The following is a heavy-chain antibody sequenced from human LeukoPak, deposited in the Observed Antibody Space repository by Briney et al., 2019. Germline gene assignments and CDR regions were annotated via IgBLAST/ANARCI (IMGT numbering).Heavy chain of an antibody. CDR2: IYYSGST. Sequence: SETLSLTCTVSGGAISSSSYNWGWIRQPPGKGLEWIGSIYYSGSTYYNPSLKSRVTISVDTSKNQFSLRLSSVTAADTAVYYCARDSATTAISYLDYWGQGSLVTVSS. CDR1: GGAISSSSYN. J-gene: IGHJ4*02. V-gene: IGHV4-39*07. D-gene: IGHD2-2*02. CDR3: ARDSATTAISYLDY.